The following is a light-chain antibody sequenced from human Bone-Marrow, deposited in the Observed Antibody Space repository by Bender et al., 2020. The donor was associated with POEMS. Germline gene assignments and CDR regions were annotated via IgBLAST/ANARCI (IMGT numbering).Light chain of an antibody. J-gene: IGLJ3*02. CDR2: KDT. Sequence: SYELTQPSSVSVSPGQTAWITCSGDVLAKKYVRWFQQKPGQAPLLVIYKDTERPSGIPERFSGSSSGTTVTLVISGAQVEDEADYFCYSAGGDHLRVFGGGTKLTVL. V-gene: IGLV3-27*01. CDR1: VLAKKY. CDR3: YSAGGDHLRV.